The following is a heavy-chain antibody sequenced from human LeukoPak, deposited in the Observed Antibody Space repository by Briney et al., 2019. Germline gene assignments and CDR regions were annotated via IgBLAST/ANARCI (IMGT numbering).Heavy chain of an antibody. Sequence: ASVKVSCKASGYTFTSYYMHWVRQAPGQGLEWMGIINPSGGSTSYAQKFQGRVTMTRDMSTSTVYMELSSLGSEDTAVYYCARDRGYCSSTSCSNYYYYYMDVWGKGTTVTVSS. CDR3: ARDRGYCSSTSCSNYYYYYMDV. CDR1: GYTFTSYY. J-gene: IGHJ6*03. CDR2: INPSGGST. D-gene: IGHD2-2*01. V-gene: IGHV1-46*01.